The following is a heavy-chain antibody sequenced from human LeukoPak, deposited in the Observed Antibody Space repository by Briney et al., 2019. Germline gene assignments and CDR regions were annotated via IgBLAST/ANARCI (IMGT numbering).Heavy chain of an antibody. CDR3: AKGPGNWIADY. D-gene: IGHD1-1*01. J-gene: IGHJ4*02. CDR2: ISYDGSNK. CDR1: GFTFSSCG. V-gene: IGHV3-30*18. Sequence: PGGSLRLSCAASGFTFSSCGMHWVRQAPGKGLEWVAVISYDGSNKYYADSVKGRFTISRDNSKNTLYLQMNSLRAEDTAVYYCAKGPGNWIADYWGQGTLVTVSS.